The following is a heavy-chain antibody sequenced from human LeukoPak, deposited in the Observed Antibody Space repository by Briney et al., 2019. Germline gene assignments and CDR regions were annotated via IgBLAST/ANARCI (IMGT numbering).Heavy chain of an antibody. CDR3: GPHYGDKRGAYYYGMDV. CDR1: GFNFRDSW. Sequence: PGGSLRLSCAASGFNFRDSWMSWVRQVPGKGLEWVSAISGSGGSTYYADSVKGRFTISRDNSKNTLYLQMNSLRAEDTAVYYCGPHYGDKRGAYYYGMDVWGQGTTVTVSS. D-gene: IGHD4-17*01. CDR2: ISGSGGST. J-gene: IGHJ6*02. V-gene: IGHV3-23*01.